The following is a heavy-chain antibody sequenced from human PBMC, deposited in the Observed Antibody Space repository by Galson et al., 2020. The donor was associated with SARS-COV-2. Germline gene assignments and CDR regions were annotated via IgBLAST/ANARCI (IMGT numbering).Heavy chain of an antibody. CDR1: GFTFDDYA. V-gene: IGHV3-9*01. J-gene: IGHJ6*02. Sequence: GGSLRLSCAASGFTFDDYAMHWVRQAPGKGLEWVSGISWNSGSIGYADSVKGRFTISRDNAKNSLYLQMNSLRAEDTALYYCAKDMHYYGSGSNGYYYGMDVWGQGTTVTVSS. CDR3: AKDMHYYGSGSNGYYYGMDV. D-gene: IGHD3-10*01. CDR2: ISWNSGSI.